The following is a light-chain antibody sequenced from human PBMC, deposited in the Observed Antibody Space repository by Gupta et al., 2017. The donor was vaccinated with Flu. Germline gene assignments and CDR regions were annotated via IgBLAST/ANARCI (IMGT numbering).Light chain of an antibody. CDR2: AAS. J-gene: IGKJ5*01. V-gene: IGKV1-39*01. CDR1: QSISSY. CDR3: QQTYSDPRVT. Sequence: DIQMTQSPSSLSASVGDRVTITCRASQSISSYLNWYQQKPGKAPKVLIYAASNLQSGVPSRFSGSGSGTDFTLTISSLQPEDFATYYCQQTYSDPRVTFGQGTRLEIK.